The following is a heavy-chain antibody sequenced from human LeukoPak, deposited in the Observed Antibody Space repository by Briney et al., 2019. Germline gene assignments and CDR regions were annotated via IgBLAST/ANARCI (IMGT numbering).Heavy chain of an antibody. J-gene: IGHJ4*02. CDR2: INHSGST. CDR1: GGSFSGYY. Sequence: SETLSLTCAVYGGSFSGYYWSWIRQPPGKGLEWIGEINHSGSTNYNPSLKSRVTISVDTSKNQFSLKLSSVTAAGTAVYYCASRELMRKKFYYWGQGTLVTVSS. V-gene: IGHV4-34*01. D-gene: IGHD1-26*01. CDR3: ASRELMRKKFYY.